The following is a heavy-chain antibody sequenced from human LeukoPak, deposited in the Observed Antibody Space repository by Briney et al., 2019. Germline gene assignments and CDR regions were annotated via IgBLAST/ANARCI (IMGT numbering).Heavy chain of an antibody. CDR3: ARDRRGYGSGSYYPPYFDY. Sequence: ASVKVSCKASGYSFTSYGINWVRQAPGQGLEWMGWISTYNGNTNYAQKLQGRVTMTTDTSTSTAYMELRSLRSDDTAVYYCARDRRGYGSGSYYPPYFDYWGQGTLVTVSS. CDR1: GYSFTSYG. V-gene: IGHV1-18*01. D-gene: IGHD3-10*01. CDR2: ISTYNGNT. J-gene: IGHJ4*02.